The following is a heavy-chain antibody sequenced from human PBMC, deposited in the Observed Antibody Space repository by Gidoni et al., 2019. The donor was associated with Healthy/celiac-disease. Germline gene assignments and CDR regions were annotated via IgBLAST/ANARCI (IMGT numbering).Heavy chain of an antibody. D-gene: IGHD4-17*01. Sequence: QVKLVQSGAEVKKPGSSVKVSCKSSGAPFSSYAISWVRQAPGQGLEWMGGIIPIFGTANYAQKFQGRVTITADESTSTAYMELSSLRSEDTAVYYCARVNPPFYGGNFDYWGQGTLVTVSS. CDR3: ARVNPPFYGGNFDY. CDR1: GAPFSSYA. V-gene: IGHV1-69*12. CDR2: IIPIFGTA. J-gene: IGHJ4*02.